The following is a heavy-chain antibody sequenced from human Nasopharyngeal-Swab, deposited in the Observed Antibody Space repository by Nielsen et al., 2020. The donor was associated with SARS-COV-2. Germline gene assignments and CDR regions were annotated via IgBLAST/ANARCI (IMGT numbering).Heavy chain of an antibody. CDR2: IWYDGSNK. Sequence: GGSLRLSCAASGFTFSSYGMHWVRQAPGKGLEWVAVIWYDGSNKYYADSVKGRFTISRDNSKNTLYLQMNSLRAEDTGVYYCARDEGYSSSWYYYYYYGMDVWGQGTTVTVSS. V-gene: IGHV3-33*01. CDR3: ARDEGYSSSWYYYYYYGMDV. CDR1: GFTFSSYG. D-gene: IGHD6-13*01. J-gene: IGHJ6*02.